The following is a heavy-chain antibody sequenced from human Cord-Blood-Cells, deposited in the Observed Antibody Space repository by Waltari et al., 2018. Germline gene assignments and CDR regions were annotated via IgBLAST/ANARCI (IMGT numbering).Heavy chain of an antibody. D-gene: IGHD3-22*01. Sequence: EVQLVESGGGLVKPGGSLRLSCAASGFTFSSYSMNWVRQAPGKGLELVSSISSSSSYIYYADSVKGRFTISRDNAKNSLYLQMNSLRAEDTAVYYCARGGGSGYYFDYWGQGTLVTVSS. V-gene: IGHV3-21*01. CDR3: ARGGGSGYYFDY. CDR2: ISSSSSYI. CDR1: GFTFSSYS. J-gene: IGHJ4*02.